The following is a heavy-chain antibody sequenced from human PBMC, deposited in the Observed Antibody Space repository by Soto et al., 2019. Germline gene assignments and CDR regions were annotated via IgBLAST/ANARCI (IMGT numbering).Heavy chain of an antibody. Sequence: GGSLRLSCAASGFTFSSYWMSWVRQAPGKGLEWVANIKQDGSEKYYVDSVKGRFTISRDNAKNSLYLQMNSLRAEDTAVYYCARDSNIVVVPAAMPVAFDIWGQGTMVTVSS. J-gene: IGHJ3*02. CDR1: GFTFSSYW. CDR3: ARDSNIVVVPAAMPVAFDI. D-gene: IGHD2-2*01. CDR2: IKQDGSEK. V-gene: IGHV3-7*01.